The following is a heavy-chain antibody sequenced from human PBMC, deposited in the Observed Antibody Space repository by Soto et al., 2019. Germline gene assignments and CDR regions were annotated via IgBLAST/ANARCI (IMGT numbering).Heavy chain of an antibody. V-gene: IGHV4-34*01. J-gene: IGHJ6*02. Sequence: SETLSLTCAVYGGSFSGYYWSWIRQPPGKGLEWIGEINHSGSTNYNPSLKSGVTISVDTSKNQFSLMLSSVTAADAAVYYCATLRFLEWPYYHYGMDVWGQGTLVTVSS. D-gene: IGHD3-3*01. CDR1: GGSFSGYY. CDR2: INHSGST. CDR3: ATLRFLEWPYYHYGMDV.